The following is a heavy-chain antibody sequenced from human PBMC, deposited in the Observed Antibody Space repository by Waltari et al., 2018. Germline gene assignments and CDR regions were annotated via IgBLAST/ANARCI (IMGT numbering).Heavy chain of an antibody. J-gene: IGHJ4*02. D-gene: IGHD3-9*01. CDR1: GGSISSHY. CDR3: ARVDYDILTGYRYFDY. CDR2: IYYSGST. V-gene: IGHV4-59*11. Sequence: QVQLQESGPGLVKPSETLSLTCTVSGGSISSHYWSWIRQPPGKGLEWIRYIYYSGSTSYNPSLKSRVTISGDTSKNQFSLKLSSVTAADTAVYYCARVDYDILTGYRYFDYWGQGTLVTVSS.